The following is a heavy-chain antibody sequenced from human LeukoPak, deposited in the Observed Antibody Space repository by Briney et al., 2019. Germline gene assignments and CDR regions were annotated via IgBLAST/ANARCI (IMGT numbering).Heavy chain of an antibody. V-gene: IGHV1-2*02. CDR1: GYTFTGYY. Sequence: ASVKVSCKASGYTFTGYYMHWVRQAPGQGLEWMGWINPNSGGTNYAQKFQGRVTMTRDTSISTAYMELSRLRSDDTAVYYCASGAHSSGYYPLCDYWGQGTLVTVSS. D-gene: IGHD3-22*01. CDR3: ASGAHSSGYYPLCDY. CDR2: INPNSGGT. J-gene: IGHJ4*02.